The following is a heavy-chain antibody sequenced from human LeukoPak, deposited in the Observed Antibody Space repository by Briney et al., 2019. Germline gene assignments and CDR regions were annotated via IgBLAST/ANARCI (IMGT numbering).Heavy chain of an antibody. CDR2: IYYSGST. CDR3: ARDHYIAGTQYYYYYMDV. D-gene: IGHD1-1*01. J-gene: IGHJ6*03. Sequence: SETLSLTCTVSGGSIGSYYWSWIRQPPGKGLEWIGYIYYSGSTNYNPSLKSRVTISVDTSKNQFSLKLSSVTAADTAVYYCARDHYIAGTQYYYYYMDVWGKGTTVTVSS. V-gene: IGHV4-59*01. CDR1: GGSIGSYY.